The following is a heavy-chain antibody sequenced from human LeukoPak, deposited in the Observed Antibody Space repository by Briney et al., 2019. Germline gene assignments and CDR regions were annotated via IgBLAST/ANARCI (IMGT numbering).Heavy chain of an antibody. CDR1: GGSISSYY. Sequence: SETLSLTCTDSGGSISSYYWSWIRQPAGKGLEWIGRIYTSGSTNYNPTLTSRVTMSVDTSKNQFSLKLSSVTAADTAVYYCAREGDSSGYDFDYWGQGTLVTVSS. D-gene: IGHD3-22*01. V-gene: IGHV4-4*07. CDR2: IYTSGST. J-gene: IGHJ4*02. CDR3: AREGDSSGYDFDY.